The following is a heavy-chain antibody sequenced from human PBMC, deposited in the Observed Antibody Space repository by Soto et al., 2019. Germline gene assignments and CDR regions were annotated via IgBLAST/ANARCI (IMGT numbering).Heavy chain of an antibody. CDR2: INSDGSST. CDR3: ASGGSSLNFDS. Sequence: EVQLVESGGGLVQPGGSLRLSCAASGFTFRSYWMQWVRQAPGKGLVWVSWINSDGSSTSYADSVKGRFTISRDNAKNTLYLQMNSLRAEDTAVYYCASGGSSLNFDSWGQGTVVTVSS. D-gene: IGHD6-6*01. CDR1: GFTFRSYW. V-gene: IGHV3-74*01. J-gene: IGHJ4*02.